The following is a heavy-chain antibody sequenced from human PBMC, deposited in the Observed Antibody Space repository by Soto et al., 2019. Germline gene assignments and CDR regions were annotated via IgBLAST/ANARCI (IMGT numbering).Heavy chain of an antibody. CDR2: ISGDTGDT. V-gene: IGHV1-18*01. D-gene: IGHD3-3*01. CDR3: ARDKGDFTFGP. J-gene: IGHJ5*02. Sequence: QVLMVQSGAEVKKPGASVMISCKGSGYSFDKNGISWVRQAPGQGLEWMGWISGDTGDTLYSPRFEGRISVTTDKSTRTAYMELRRLTSGDTAMYYCARDKGDFTFGPWGLGSLVTVSS. CDR1: GYSFDKNG.